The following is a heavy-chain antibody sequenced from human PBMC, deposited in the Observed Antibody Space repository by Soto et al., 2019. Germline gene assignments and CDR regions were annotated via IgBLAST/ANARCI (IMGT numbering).Heavy chain of an antibody. Sequence: QVQLVQSGAEVKKPGSSLKVSCKASGGTFTNYAFSWVRQAPGQGPEWMGGIIPIFGTPDYAQKFQGRVIITADESARTVSMELNSIRSDDAAVYYCARERSVGYCITTTCPQPFYSDAMDVWGQGTTVTVSS. CDR1: GGTFTNYA. D-gene: IGHD2-2*01. CDR3: ARERSVGYCITTTCPQPFYSDAMDV. V-gene: IGHV1-69*12. CDR2: IIPIFGTP. J-gene: IGHJ6*02.